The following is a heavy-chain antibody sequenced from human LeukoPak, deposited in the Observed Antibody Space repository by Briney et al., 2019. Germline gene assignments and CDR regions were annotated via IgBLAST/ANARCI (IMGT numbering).Heavy chain of an antibody. D-gene: IGHD2-2*01. CDR2: INHSGST. CDR3: ARVGCSSSSCNVSYYYHYYYMDV. V-gene: IGHV4-34*01. CDR1: GVSFTGYY. J-gene: IGHJ6*03. Sequence: PSETLSLTCAVYGVSFTGYYWTWIRQPPGKGLEWIGEINHSGSTHYNPSLKSRVTISVDTSKNQFSLKVSSVTAADTAVYYCARVGCSSSSCNVSYYYHYYYMDVWGKGTTVTVSS.